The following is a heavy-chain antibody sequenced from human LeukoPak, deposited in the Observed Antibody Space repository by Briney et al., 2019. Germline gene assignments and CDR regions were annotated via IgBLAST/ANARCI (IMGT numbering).Heavy chain of an antibody. V-gene: IGHV4-30-4*08. J-gene: IGHJ6*03. CDR1: GGSISSSSYY. CDR3: ARVLVTTDYYYYYMDV. D-gene: IGHD4-17*01. Sequence: SETLSLTCTVSGGSISSSSYYWGWIRQPPGKGLEWIGYIYYSGSTYYNPSLKSRVTISVDTSKNQFSLKLSSVTAADTAVYYCARVLVTTDYYYYYMDVWGKGTTVTVSS. CDR2: IYYSGST.